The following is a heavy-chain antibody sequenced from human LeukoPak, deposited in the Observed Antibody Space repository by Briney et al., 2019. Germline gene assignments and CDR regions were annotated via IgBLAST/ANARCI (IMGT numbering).Heavy chain of an antibody. J-gene: IGHJ5*02. CDR1: RYTFTDYY. Sequence: ASVKVSCKASRYTFTDYYMHWVRRAPGQGLEWMGWINPNSGGTYYAQKFQGRVTLTRDTSINTAYMELTRLTSDDTAVYYCAREQLLTTSWFDPWGQGTLVTVSS. D-gene: IGHD3-10*01. V-gene: IGHV1-2*02. CDR3: AREQLLTTSWFDP. CDR2: INPNSGGT.